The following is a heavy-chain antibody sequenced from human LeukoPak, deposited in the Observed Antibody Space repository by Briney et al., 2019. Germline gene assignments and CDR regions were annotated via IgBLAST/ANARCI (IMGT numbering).Heavy chain of an antibody. CDR1: GYTFTDYY. CDR3: ARQRITMIVVVTEDY. D-gene: IGHD3-22*01. CDR2: VNPHSGGT. J-gene: IGHJ4*02. Sequence: GASVKVSCKTSGYTFTDYYIHWVRQAPGQGLEFMGWVNPHSGGTSYAAKFRGRVTLTRDTSTTTSYMDLSSLTSDDTAVYYCARQRITMIVVVTEDYWGQGTLVTVSS. V-gene: IGHV1-2*02.